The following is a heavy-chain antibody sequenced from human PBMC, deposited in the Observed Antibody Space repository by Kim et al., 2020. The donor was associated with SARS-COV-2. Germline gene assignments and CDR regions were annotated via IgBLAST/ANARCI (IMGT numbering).Heavy chain of an antibody. CDR2: IIPIFGTA. CDR3: ASNLGYCSSTSCYAFGRYYDDYYYYGMDV. V-gene: IGHV1-69*13. J-gene: IGHJ6*02. D-gene: IGHD2-2*01. CDR1: GGTFSSYA. Sequence: SVKVSCKASGGTFSSYAISWVRQAPGQGLEWMGGIIPIFGTANYAQKFQGRVTITADESTSTAYMELSSLRSEDTAVYYCASNLGYCSSTSCYAFGRYYDDYYYYGMDVWGQGTTVTVSS.